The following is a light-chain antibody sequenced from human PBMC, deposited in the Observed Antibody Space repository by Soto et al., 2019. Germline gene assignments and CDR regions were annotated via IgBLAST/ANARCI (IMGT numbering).Light chain of an antibody. J-gene: IGKJ1*01. CDR2: AAS. Sequence: DIHMTQSPSSRSASVGDRVTITCRASQGISNYLAWYQQKPGKVPKLLIYAASTLQSGVPSRFSGSGSGTDFTLNISGLQPEDVATYYCQKYNSAPWTFGQGTEVDIK. CDR1: QGISNY. V-gene: IGKV1-27*01. CDR3: QKYNSAPWT.